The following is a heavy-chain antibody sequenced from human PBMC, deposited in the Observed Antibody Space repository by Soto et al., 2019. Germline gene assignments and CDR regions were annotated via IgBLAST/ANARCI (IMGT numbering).Heavy chain of an antibody. CDR2: ISGSGGST. J-gene: IGHJ4*02. CDR1: GFTFSSYA. V-gene: IGHV3-23*01. CDR3: AKEGGYCSGGSCDSDDY. Sequence: EVQLLESGGGLVQPGGSLRLSCAASGFTFSSYAMSWVRQAPGKGLEWVSAISGSGGSTYYADSVKGRFTISRDNSKNTLYLQMNSLRAEDTAVYYCAKEGGYCSGGSCDSDDYWGQGTLVTVSS. D-gene: IGHD2-15*01.